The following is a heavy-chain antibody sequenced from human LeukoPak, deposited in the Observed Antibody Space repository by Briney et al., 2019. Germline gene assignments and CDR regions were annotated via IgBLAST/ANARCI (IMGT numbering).Heavy chain of an antibody. V-gene: IGHV4-34*01. J-gene: IGHJ4*02. CDR3: ARGLMGLRYFDWLLDY. Sequence: SETLSLTCAVYGGSFSGYYWSWIRQPPGKGLEWIGEINHSGSTNYNPSLKSRVTISVDTSKNQFSLKLSSVTAADTAVYYCARGLMGLRYFDWLLDYWGQGTLVTVSS. D-gene: IGHD3-9*01. CDR2: INHSGST. CDR1: GGSFSGYY.